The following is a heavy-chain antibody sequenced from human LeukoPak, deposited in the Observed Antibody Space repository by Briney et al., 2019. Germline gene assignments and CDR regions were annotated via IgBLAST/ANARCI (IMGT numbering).Heavy chain of an antibody. D-gene: IGHD3-9*01. CDR2: IDPSDSYT. Sequence: GESLKISCKGSGYSFTSYWISWVRQMPGKGLEWMGRIDPSDSYTNYSPSFQGRVTISADKSISTAYLQWSSLKASDTAMYYCARLTDQSDIILTGNFDYWGQGTLVTVSS. CDR1: GYSFTSYW. V-gene: IGHV5-10-1*01. CDR3: ARLTDQSDIILTGNFDY. J-gene: IGHJ4*02.